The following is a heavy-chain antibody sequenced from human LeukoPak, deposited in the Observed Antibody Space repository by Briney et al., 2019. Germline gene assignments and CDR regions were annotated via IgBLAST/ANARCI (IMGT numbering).Heavy chain of an antibody. CDR3: AREIVVVPAAIEAINYGMDV. CDR2: ISSSSSYI. CDR1: GFTFSSYS. J-gene: IGHJ6*02. D-gene: IGHD2-2*01. V-gene: IGHV3-21*01. Sequence: PGGSLGLSCAASGFTFSSYSMNWVRQAPGKGLEWVSSISSSSSYIYYADSVKGRFTISRDNAKNSLYLQMNSLRAEDTAVYYCAREIVVVPAAIEAINYGMDVWGQGTTVTVSS.